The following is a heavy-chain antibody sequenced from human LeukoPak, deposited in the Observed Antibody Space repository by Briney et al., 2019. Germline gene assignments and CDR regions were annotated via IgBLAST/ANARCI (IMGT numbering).Heavy chain of an antibody. J-gene: IGHJ4*02. Sequence: GGSLRLSCAASGFTFDDCAMHWVRQSPGQGLQWISVISWDSRSAYYADSVKGRFTISRDNNKKSVFLQMNSLSAEDTAFYYCARDSQDCSASTCYFDYWGQGTLVTVSA. CDR2: ISWDSRSA. CDR1: GFTFDDCA. D-gene: IGHD2-15*01. CDR3: ARDSQDCSASTCYFDY. V-gene: IGHV3-43D*03.